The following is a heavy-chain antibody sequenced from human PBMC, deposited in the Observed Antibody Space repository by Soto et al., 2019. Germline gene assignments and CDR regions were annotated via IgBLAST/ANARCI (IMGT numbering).Heavy chain of an antibody. CDR3: ASPTIRDHSAFDI. J-gene: IGHJ3*02. D-gene: IGHD5-18*01. Sequence: HVQLVESGGGVVQPGRSLRLSCAASGFTFSSYAMHWVRQAPGKGLEWVAVISSDGSKKYYADSGKGRFTIFRDNSKNTLYLQMNSLRPEDTAVYYCASPTIRDHSAFDIWGQGTMVTVSS. CDR1: GFTFSSYA. V-gene: IGHV3-30-3*01. CDR2: ISSDGSKK.